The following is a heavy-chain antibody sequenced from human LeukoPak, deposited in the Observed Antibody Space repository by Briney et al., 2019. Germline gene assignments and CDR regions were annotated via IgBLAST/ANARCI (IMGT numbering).Heavy chain of an antibody. V-gene: IGHV3-7*05. CDR3: AREAVGATLFDYYYGMDV. CDR1: GFTFSSYW. CDR2: IKQDGSEK. D-gene: IGHD1-26*01. J-gene: IGHJ6*02. Sequence: GGSLRLSCAASGFTFSSYWMSWARQAPGKGLEWVANIKQDGSEKYYVDSVKGRFTISRDNAKNSLYLQMNSLRAEDTAVYYCAREAVGATLFDYYYGMDVWGQGTTVTVSS.